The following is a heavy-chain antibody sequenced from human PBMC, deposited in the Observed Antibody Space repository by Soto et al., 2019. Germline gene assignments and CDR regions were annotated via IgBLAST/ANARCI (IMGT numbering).Heavy chain of an antibody. J-gene: IGHJ2*01. Sequence: QVQLVQSGAEVKKPGSSVKVSCKASGGTFSSYTISWVRQAPGQGLEWMGRIIPILGIANYAQKFQGRVTITANKSTSTAYMELSSLRSEDTAVYYCASGGQQLVLWYFDLWGRGTLVTVSS. V-gene: IGHV1-69*02. CDR1: GGTFSSYT. CDR2: IIPILGIA. D-gene: IGHD6-13*01. CDR3: ASGGQQLVLWYFDL.